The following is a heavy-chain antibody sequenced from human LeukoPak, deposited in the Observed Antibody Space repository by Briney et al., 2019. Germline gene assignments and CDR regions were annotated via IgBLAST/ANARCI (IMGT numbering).Heavy chain of an antibody. Sequence: SVKVSCKASGGTFSSYAISWVRQAPGQGLEWMGGIIPIFGTANYAQKFQGRVTITTDESTSTAYMELSSLRSEDTAVYYCARSDMITFGGVIAPLGIDYWGQGTLVTVSS. J-gene: IGHJ4*02. CDR1: GGTFSSYA. V-gene: IGHV1-69*05. CDR2: IIPIFGTA. CDR3: ARSDMITFGGVIAPLGIDY. D-gene: IGHD3-16*02.